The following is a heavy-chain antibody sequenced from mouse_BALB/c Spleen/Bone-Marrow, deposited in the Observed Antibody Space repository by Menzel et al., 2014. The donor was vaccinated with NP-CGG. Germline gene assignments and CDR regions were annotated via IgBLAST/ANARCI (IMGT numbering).Heavy chain of an antibody. Sequence: VQLQQPGAELVKPGASVKLSCTASGFNIKDTYMNWVKQRAEQGLEWIGRIDPANGYTEYDPKFQGKATIIADTSSNPADLQLGILTSEDPAVYYFANLTGTFDYWGQGTPLTVSS. CDR3: ANLTGTFDY. CDR2: IDPANGYT. CDR1: GFNIKDTY. V-gene: IGHV14-3*02. J-gene: IGHJ2*01. D-gene: IGHD4-1*01.